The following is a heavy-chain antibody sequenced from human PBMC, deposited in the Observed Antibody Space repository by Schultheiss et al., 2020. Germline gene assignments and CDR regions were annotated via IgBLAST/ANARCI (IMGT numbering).Heavy chain of an antibody. CDR1: GGSISSSSYY. V-gene: IGHV4-39*01. D-gene: IGHD5-12*01. Sequence: SETLSLTCTVSGGSISSSSYYWGWIRQPPGKGLEWIGEINHSGSTNYNPSLKSRVTISVDTSKNQFSLKLSSLTAADTAVYYCARRVVATIISNWFDPWGQGTLVTVSA. J-gene: IGHJ5*02. CDR3: ARRVVATIISNWFDP. CDR2: INHSGST.